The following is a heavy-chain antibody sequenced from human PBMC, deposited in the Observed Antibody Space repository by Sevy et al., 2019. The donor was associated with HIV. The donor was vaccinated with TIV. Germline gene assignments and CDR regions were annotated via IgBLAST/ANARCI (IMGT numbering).Heavy chain of an antibody. CDR1: GFTFSSYS. Sequence: GSLRLSCAASGFTFSSYSMNWVRQAPGKGLEWVSYISSSSSTIYYADSVKGRFTISRDNAKNSLYLQMNSLRAADTAVYYCARVGIVVGGAFDIWGQGTMVTVSS. CDR2: ISSSSSTI. V-gene: IGHV3-48*01. J-gene: IGHJ3*02. D-gene: IGHD2-15*01. CDR3: ARVGIVVGGAFDI.